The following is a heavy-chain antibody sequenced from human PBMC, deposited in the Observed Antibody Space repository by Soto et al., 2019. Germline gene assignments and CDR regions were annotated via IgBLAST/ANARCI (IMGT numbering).Heavy chain of an antibody. D-gene: IGHD2-2*01. J-gene: IGHJ6*02. V-gene: IGHV3-23*01. CDR3: ARYIPGERYYGMDV. CDR2: IGESGTPT. CDR1: GFTFSSYA. Sequence: EVQLLESGGGLVQPGGSLRLSCAASGFTFSSYAMKWVRQAPGKGLVWVSLIGESGTPTYYAESVKGRFTISRDNSGNTLFLEMYSLRAEDTAVYYCARYIPGERYYGMDVWGQGTTVTVSS.